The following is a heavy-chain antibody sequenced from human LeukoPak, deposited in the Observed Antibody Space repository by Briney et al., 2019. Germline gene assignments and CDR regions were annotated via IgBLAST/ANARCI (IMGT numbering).Heavy chain of an antibody. D-gene: IGHD3-10*01. CDR3: ARHGSYQWAIDD. CDR2: IYDIGST. J-gene: IGHJ4*02. Sequence: SETLSLTCDVSGDSISSGYYWGWTGQPPGKGLEWIGNIYDIGSTNYNPSLKSRVTISIDTSKKQFSLRLKSVTAADTAVYYCARHGSYQWAIDDWGQGTLVTVSS. V-gene: IGHV4-38-2*01. CDR1: GDSISSGYY.